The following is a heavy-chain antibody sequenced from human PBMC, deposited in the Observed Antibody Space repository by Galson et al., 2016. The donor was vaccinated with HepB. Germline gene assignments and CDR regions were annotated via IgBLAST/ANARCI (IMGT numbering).Heavy chain of an antibody. D-gene: IGHD1-26*01. Sequence: SVKVSCKASGYTFTGYYMHWVRQAPGQGLEWMGWINPNSGGTNYAQKFQGWVTMTRDTSISTAYMELSRLRSDDTAVYYCARDRVAARGWFDPWGQGTLVTVSS. J-gene: IGHJ5*02. CDR1: GYTFTGYY. CDR3: ARDRVAARGWFDP. V-gene: IGHV1-2*04. CDR2: INPNSGGT.